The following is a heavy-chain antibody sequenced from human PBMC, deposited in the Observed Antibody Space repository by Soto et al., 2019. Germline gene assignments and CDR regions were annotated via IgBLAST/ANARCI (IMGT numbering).Heavy chain of an antibody. Sequence: GGSLRLSCAASGFTFSSYAMSWVRQAPGKGLEWVSAISSSADNTYYADSVKGRFTISRDNSKNTLYLQVKSLRAEDTAVYYCAKAGYGSDVLWWFGPWGLGTLVTVSS. J-gene: IGHJ5*02. CDR2: ISSSADNT. V-gene: IGHV3-23*01. CDR3: AKAGYGSDVLWWFGP. D-gene: IGHD5-12*01. CDR1: GFTFSSYA.